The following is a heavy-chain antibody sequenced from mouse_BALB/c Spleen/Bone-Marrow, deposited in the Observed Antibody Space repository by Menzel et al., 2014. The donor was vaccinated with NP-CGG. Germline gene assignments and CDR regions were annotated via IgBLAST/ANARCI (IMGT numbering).Heavy chain of an antibody. Sequence: EVQLQESGPGLVKPSQSLSLPCSVTGYSITSGYYWNWIRQFPVSKLEWMGYVTYDGSNNYNPSLKNRSSITRDTSKNQFFLKLNSVTTEDTATYYCARGSGTYFDVWGAGTTVTVSS. J-gene: IGHJ1*01. CDR1: GYSITSGYY. V-gene: IGHV3-6*02. CDR3: ARGSGTYFDV. D-gene: IGHD4-1*01. CDR2: VTYDGSN.